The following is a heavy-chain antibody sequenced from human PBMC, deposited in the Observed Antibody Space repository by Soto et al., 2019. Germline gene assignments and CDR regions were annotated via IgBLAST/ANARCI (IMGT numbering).Heavy chain of an antibody. CDR2: VYYSGRT. D-gene: IGHD3-10*01. V-gene: IGHV4-61*01. CDR1: GGSVSSSNYY. J-gene: IGHJ4*02. CDR3: ARDPQYGSFFDY. Sequence: SETLSLTCTVSGGSVSSSNYYWTWIRQPPGKGLEWIGYVYYSGRTNYNPSLKSRVTISVDTSKNQFSLKLSSVTAADTAVYFCARDPQYGSFFDYWGQGTLVTVSS.